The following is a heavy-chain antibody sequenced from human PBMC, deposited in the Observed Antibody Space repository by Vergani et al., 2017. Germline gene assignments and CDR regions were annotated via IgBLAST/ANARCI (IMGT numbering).Heavy chain of an antibody. CDR3: AGVLTEVGTILAFYYMDV. V-gene: IGHV1-69*12. CDR1: GGTFSSYA. Sequence: QVQLVQSGAEVKKPGSSVKVSCKASGGTFSSYAISWVRQAPGQGLEWMGGIIPIFGTANYAQKFQGRVTITADESTSTAYMELSSLRSEDTAVYYCAGVLTEVGTILAFYYMDVWGKGTTVTVSS. CDR2: IIPIFGTA. J-gene: IGHJ6*03. D-gene: IGHD3-9*01.